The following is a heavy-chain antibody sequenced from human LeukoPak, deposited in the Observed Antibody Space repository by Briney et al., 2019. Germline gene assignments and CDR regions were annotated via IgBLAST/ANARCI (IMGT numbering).Heavy chain of an antibody. D-gene: IGHD3-22*01. CDR3: ARDYYHSSGYYAFDI. CDR2: ISSSSNTI. V-gene: IGHV3-11*04. Sequence: TGGSLRLSRAASGFSFSDYYMSWIRQAPGKGLEWVSNISSSSNTINYADSVKGRFTISRDNAKNSLYLQMNSLRAEDTAVYYCARDYYHSSGYYAFDIWGQGTMVTVSS. CDR1: GFSFSDYY. J-gene: IGHJ3*02.